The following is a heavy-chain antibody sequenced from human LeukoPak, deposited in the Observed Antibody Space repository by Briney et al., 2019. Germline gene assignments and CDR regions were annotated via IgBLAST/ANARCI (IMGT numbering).Heavy chain of an antibody. CDR1: GGSISSSSYY. V-gene: IGHV4-39*07. D-gene: IGHD6-13*01. J-gene: IGHJ3*02. CDR2: IYYSGST. Sequence: PSETLSLTCTVSGGSISSSSYYWGWIRQPPGKGLEWIGSIYYSGSTYYNPSLKSRVTISVDTSKNQFSLKLSSVTAADTAVYYCAREVGGQQLVLDAFDIWGQGTKVTVSS. CDR3: AREVGGQQLVLDAFDI.